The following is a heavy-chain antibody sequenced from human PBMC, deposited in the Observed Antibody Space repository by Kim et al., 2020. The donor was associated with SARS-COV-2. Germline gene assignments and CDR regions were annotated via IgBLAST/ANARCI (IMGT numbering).Heavy chain of an antibody. CDR2: VFYSGST. D-gene: IGHD3-10*01. J-gene: IGHJ6*01. Sequence: SETLSLTCTVSGGSVSSRTFCWTWIRQTPGIGLEWIGNVFYSGSTNYNHSLNSRVTISVDTSKNQFSLKLSSVTAADTAVYYCARSEYYGSGTLAMYGMDVWGQGTTVTVSS. V-gene: IGHV4-61*01. CDR1: GGSVSSRTFC. CDR3: ARSEYYGSGTLAMYGMDV.